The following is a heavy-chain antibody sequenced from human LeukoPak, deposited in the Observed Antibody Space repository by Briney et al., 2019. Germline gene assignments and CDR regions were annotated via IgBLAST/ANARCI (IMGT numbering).Heavy chain of an antibody. Sequence: GGSLRLSCAASGFTFSSYAMSWVRQAPGKGLEWVSAISGSGGSTYYADSVKGRFTISRDNSKNTLYLQMNSLRAEDTAVYYCAKSSEPRIAAGGNWFDPWGQGTLVTVSS. CDR2: ISGSGGST. CDR1: GFTFSSYA. V-gene: IGHV3-23*01. D-gene: IGHD6-13*01. CDR3: AKSSEPRIAAGGNWFDP. J-gene: IGHJ5*02.